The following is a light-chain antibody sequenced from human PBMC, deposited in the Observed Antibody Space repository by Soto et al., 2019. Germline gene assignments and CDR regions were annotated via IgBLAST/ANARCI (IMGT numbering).Light chain of an antibody. CDR3: QHRANWPET. CDR2: DAS. V-gene: IGKV3-11*01. CDR1: LSISIY. Sequence: EIVLTQSPAALSLSPGERATLSCRASLSISIYLAWYQQKPGQAPRLLIYDASNRATGIPARFSGSGSGTDFTLTISSLEPEDFAVYYCQHRANWPETFGQGTKVDIK. J-gene: IGKJ1*01.